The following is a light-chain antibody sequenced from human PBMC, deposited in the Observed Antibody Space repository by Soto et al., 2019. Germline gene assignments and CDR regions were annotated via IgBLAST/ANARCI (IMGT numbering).Light chain of an antibody. CDR2: GAT. V-gene: IGKV3-20*01. Sequence: EIVLTQSPGTLSWSPGDRATLSCRASQSISGNYLAWYQHKRGQAPRLLIHGATSRATGIPGRFIGSGSGTDFTLIINGLEPEDFAVYFCQLYGTSPRYTFGQGTKLEIK. CDR1: QSISGNY. J-gene: IGKJ2*01. CDR3: QLYGTSPRYT.